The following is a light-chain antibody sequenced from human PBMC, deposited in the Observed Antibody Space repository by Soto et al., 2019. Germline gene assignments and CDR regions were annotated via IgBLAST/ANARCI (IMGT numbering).Light chain of an antibody. CDR2: DAA. J-gene: IGKJ1*01. V-gene: IGKV1-5*01. Sequence: DIQMTQSPSTLSASVGERDTITCRASQSISSWLAWYQQKPGKAPKLLISDAANLESGVPSRFSGSGSGTEFTLTISSLQPDDFATYYCQHYNSYSQAFGQGTKVDIK. CDR3: QHYNSYSQA. CDR1: QSISSW.